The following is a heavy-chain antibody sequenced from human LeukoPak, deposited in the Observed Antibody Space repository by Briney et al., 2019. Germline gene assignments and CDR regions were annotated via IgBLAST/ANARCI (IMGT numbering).Heavy chain of an antibody. D-gene: IGHD4-17*01. CDR2: FGNSGTI. J-gene: IGHJ4*02. V-gene: IGHV3-48*01. Sequence: GGSLRLSCAASGFTFSTYDMHWVRQAPGEGLEWVSYFGNSGTIYYADSVKGRFTISRDNAKNSLYLQMNSLRVEDTAVYYCAGYGDYPYWGRGILVSVSS. CDR1: GFTFSTYD. CDR3: AGYGDYPY.